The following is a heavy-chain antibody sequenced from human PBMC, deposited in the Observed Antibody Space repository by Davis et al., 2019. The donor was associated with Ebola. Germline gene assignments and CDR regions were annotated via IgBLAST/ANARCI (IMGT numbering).Heavy chain of an antibody. CDR1: GFTFSSYS. D-gene: IGHD3-16*02. J-gene: IGHJ3*02. Sequence: GGSLRLSCAASGFTFSSYSMNWVRQVPGKGLEWVANIKQDGSEKYYVDSVEGRFTISRDNAKNSLYLQMNSLRAEDTAVYYCARAAITFGGVIVGDAFDIWGQGTMVTVSS. CDR2: IKQDGSEK. V-gene: IGHV3-7*01. CDR3: ARAAITFGGVIVGDAFDI.